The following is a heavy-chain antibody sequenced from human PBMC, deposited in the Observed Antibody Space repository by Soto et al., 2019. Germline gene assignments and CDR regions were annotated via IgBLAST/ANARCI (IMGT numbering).Heavy chain of an antibody. V-gene: IGHV3-13*01. CDR2: IGTAGDT. CDR1: GFTFSSYD. Sequence: PGGSLRLSCAASGFTFSSYDMHWVRQATGKGLEWVSAIGTAGDTYYPGSVKGRFTISRENAKNSLYLQMNSLRAEDTAVYYCARASSQYYDILTGYYTPHYYYGMDVWGQGTTVTVSS. CDR3: ARASSQYYDILTGYYTPHYYYGMDV. D-gene: IGHD3-9*01. J-gene: IGHJ6*02.